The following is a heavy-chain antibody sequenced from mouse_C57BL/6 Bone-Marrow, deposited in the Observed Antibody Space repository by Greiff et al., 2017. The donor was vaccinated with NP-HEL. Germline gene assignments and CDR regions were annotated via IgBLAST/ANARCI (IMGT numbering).Heavy chain of an antibody. V-gene: IGHV1-80*01. CDR2: IYPGDGDT. D-gene: IGHD2-1*01. CDR3: AREGYYGNYRFAY. J-gene: IGHJ3*01. CDR1: GYAFSSYW. Sequence: VQGVESGAELVKPGASVKISCKASGYAFSSYWMNWVKQRPGKGLEWIGQIYPGDGDTNYNGKFKGKATLTADKSSSTAYMQLSSLTSEDSAVYFCAREGYYGNYRFAYWGQGTLVTVSA.